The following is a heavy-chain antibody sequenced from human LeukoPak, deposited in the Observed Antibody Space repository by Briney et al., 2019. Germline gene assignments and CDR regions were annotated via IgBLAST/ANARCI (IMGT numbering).Heavy chain of an antibody. D-gene: IGHD6-13*01. V-gene: IGHV3-74*03. CDR2: IKGDGGEI. J-gene: IGHJ4*02. CDR1: GVTFSNYW. CDR3: ASESTSRNWYN. Sequence: GGSLRLSCAASGVTFSNYWMRWVRQAPGKGLVWVSGIKGDGGEITYADSVKGRVTISRDNAKNTVYLQLNSLRAEDTAVYYCASESTSRNWYNWGQGTLVTVSS.